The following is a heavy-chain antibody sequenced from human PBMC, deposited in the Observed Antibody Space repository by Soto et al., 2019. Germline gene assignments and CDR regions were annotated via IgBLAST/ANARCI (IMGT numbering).Heavy chain of an antibody. CDR2: ICYGGST. CDR1: GDSLSRADYC. V-gene: IGHV4-30-4*08. CDR3: ASEEGGLFDY. D-gene: IGHD2-15*01. Sequence: PSETLSLTCTVSGDSLSRADYCWSWIRQAPGKGQEWIGYICYGGSTYRSPSLKSRTSMSWDTSKKQFSLTLTSVTAADTAVYYCASEEGGLFDYWGQGRRVTVSS. J-gene: IGHJ4*02.